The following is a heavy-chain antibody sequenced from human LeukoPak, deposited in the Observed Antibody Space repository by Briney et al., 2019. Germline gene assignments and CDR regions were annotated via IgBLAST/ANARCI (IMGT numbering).Heavy chain of an antibody. CDR3: ARQGSSSWWNYYYMDV. Sequence: GGSLRLSCAASGFTFSSYAMHWVRQAPGRGLEWVAVISYDGSNKYYADSVKGRFTISRDNSKNTLYLQMNSLRAEDTAVYYCARQGSSSWWNYYYMDVWGKGTTVTISS. D-gene: IGHD6-13*01. V-gene: IGHV3-30*04. CDR2: ISYDGSNK. CDR1: GFTFSSYA. J-gene: IGHJ6*03.